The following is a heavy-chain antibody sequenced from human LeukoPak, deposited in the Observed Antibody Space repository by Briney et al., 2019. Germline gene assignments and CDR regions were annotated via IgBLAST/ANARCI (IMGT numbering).Heavy chain of an antibody. D-gene: IGHD2-21*02. J-gene: IGHJ4*02. CDR1: GFTFSSYS. Sequence: PGGSLRLSCAASGFTFSSYSMNWVRQAPGKGLEWVSSISSSSSYIYYADSVKGRFTISRDNSKNTLYLQMNSLRAEDTAVYYCAARGLVVVTANSPSDYWGQGTLVTVSS. CDR3: AARGLVVVTANSPSDY. V-gene: IGHV3-21*01. CDR2: ISSSSSYI.